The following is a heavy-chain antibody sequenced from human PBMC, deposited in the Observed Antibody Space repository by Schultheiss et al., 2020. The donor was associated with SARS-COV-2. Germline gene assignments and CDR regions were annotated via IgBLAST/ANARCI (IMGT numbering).Heavy chain of an antibody. J-gene: IGHJ6*02. V-gene: IGHV4-59*12. Sequence: SQTLSLTCTVSGGSISSYYWSWIRQPPGKGLEWIGEIDYSGSTNYNPSLKSRVTISVDTSKNRFSLKLSSVTAADTAVYYCARDARGSSSWYIYYYGMDVWGQGTTVTVSS. CDR3: ARDARGSSSWYIYYYGMDV. D-gene: IGHD6-13*01. CDR2: IDYSGST. CDR1: GGSISSYY.